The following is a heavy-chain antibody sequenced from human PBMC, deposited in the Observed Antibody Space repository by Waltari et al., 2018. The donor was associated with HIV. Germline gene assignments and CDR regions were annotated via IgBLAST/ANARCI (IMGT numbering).Heavy chain of an antibody. J-gene: IGHJ6*02. Sequence: VQLQESGPGLVKPSQTLSLTCTVSGGSIRSGDYYWSWIRQPPGKGLEWMGYIYYSGSTYYNPSLKSRVTISVDTSKNQFSLKLSSVSAADTAVYYCARAGSVFGTSPYGMDVWGQGTTVTVSS. CDR1: GGSIRSGDYY. V-gene: IGHV4-30-4*01. D-gene: IGHD2-2*01. CDR3: ARAGSVFGTSPYGMDV. CDR2: IYYSGST.